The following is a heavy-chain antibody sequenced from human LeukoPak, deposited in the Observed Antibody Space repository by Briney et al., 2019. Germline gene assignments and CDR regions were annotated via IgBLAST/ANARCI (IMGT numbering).Heavy chain of an antibody. D-gene: IGHD1-1*01. CDR1: GFTFSSYA. V-gene: IGHV3-23*01. Sequence: GGSLRLSCAASGFTFSSYAMSWVRQAPGKGLEWVSAISGSGGSTYYADSVKGRFTISRDNSKNTLYLQMNSLRAEDTAVYYCAKEVGYNWNDSGGVNWFDPWGQGTLVTVSS. CDR2: ISGSGGST. CDR3: AKEVGYNWNDSGGVNWFDP. J-gene: IGHJ5*02.